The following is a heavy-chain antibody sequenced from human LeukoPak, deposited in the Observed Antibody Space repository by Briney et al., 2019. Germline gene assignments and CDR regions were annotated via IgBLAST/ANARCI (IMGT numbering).Heavy chain of an antibody. Sequence: SETLSLTCTVSGGSISSSSYYWGWIRQPPGKGLEWIGEINHSGSTNYNPSLKSRVTISVDTSKNQFSLKLSSVTAADTAVYYCARGGTIYSGYVFFDYWGQGTLVTVSS. V-gene: IGHV4-39*07. J-gene: IGHJ4*02. CDR3: ARGGTIYSGYVFFDY. CDR1: GGSISSSSYY. D-gene: IGHD5-12*01. CDR2: INHSGST.